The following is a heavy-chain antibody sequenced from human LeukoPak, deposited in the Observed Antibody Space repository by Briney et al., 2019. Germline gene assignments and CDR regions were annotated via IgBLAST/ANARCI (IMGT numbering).Heavy chain of an antibody. V-gene: IGHV3-48*03. CDR2: ISSSGSTT. CDR1: GFTFSSYE. J-gene: IGHJ4*02. Sequence: PGGSLRLSCAASGFTFSSYEMNWVRQAPGKGLEWVSYISSSGSTTYYADSVKGRFTISRDNSKNTLYLQMNSLRAEDTAVYYCARGPYGGNSPLDYWGQGTLVTVSS. CDR3: ARGPYGGNSPLDY. D-gene: IGHD4-23*01.